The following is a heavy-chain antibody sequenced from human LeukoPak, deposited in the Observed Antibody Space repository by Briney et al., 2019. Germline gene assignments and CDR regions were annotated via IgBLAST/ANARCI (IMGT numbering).Heavy chain of an antibody. J-gene: IGHJ4*02. CDR3: ATGGHYYDSSGIDY. V-gene: IGHV3-53*01. CDR1: GFTVSSNY. CDR2: IYSGGST. D-gene: IGHD3-22*01. Sequence: AGGSLRLSCAASGFTVSSNYMSWVRQARGKWLEWVSVIYSGGSTYYADSVKGRFTISRDNSKNTLYLQMNSLRAEDTAVYYCATGGHYYDSSGIDYWGQGTLVTVSS.